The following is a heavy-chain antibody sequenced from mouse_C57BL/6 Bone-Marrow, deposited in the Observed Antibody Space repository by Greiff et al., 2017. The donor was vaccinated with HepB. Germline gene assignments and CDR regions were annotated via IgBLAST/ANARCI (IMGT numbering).Heavy chain of an antibody. CDR1: GFTFSDYY. V-gene: IGHV5-12*01. D-gene: IGHD2-3*01. J-gene: IGHJ2*01. CDR3: ARHPIYDGYYVGYFDY. Sequence: EVKLVESGGGLVQPGGSLKLSCAASGFTFSDYYMYWVRQTPEKRLEWVAYISNGGGSTYYPDTVKGRFTISRDNAKNTLYLQMSRLKSEDTAMYYCARHPIYDGYYVGYFDYWGQGTTLTVSS. CDR2: ISNGGGST.